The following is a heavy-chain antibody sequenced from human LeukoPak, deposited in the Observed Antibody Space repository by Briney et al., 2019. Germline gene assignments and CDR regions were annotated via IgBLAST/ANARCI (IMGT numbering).Heavy chain of an antibody. Sequence: GGSLRLSCAASGFTFSSYSMNWVRQAPGKGLEWVSSISSSSSYICYADSVKGRFTISRDNAKNSLYLQMNSLIAEDTAVYYCASPRNYYDSSGYIFYWGQGTLVTVSS. CDR1: GFTFSSYS. CDR3: ASPRNYYDSSGYIFY. CDR2: ISSSSSYI. J-gene: IGHJ4*02. D-gene: IGHD3-22*01. V-gene: IGHV3-21*01.